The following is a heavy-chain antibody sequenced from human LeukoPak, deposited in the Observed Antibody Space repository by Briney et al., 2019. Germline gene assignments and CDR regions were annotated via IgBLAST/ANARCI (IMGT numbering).Heavy chain of an antibody. CDR2: ISAYNGNT. CDR1: GYTLTSYG. V-gene: IGHV1-18*01. D-gene: IGHD1-1*01. Sequence: GASVKVSCKASGYTLTSYGISWVRQAPGQGLEWMGWISAYNGNTNYAQKLQGRVTMTTDTSTSTAYMELRSLRSDDTAVYYCARAGNIGVFSAYYYYGMDVWGQGTTVTVSS. CDR3: ARAGNIGVFSAYYYYGMDV. J-gene: IGHJ6*02.